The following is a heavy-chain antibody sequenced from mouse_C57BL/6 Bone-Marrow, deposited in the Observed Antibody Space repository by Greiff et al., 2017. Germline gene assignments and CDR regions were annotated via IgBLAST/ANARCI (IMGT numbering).Heavy chain of an antibody. CDR1: GYAFSSSW. CDR2: IYPGDGDT. D-gene: IGHD1-1*01. CDR3: ARGDYGREFAY. J-gene: IGHJ3*01. Sequence: VQRVESGPVLVKPGASVKISCKASGYAFSSSWMNWVKQRPGKGLEWIGRIYPGDGDTNYNGKFKGKATLTADKSSSTAYMRLSSLTSEDSAVYFCARGDYGREFAYWGQGTLVTVSA. V-gene: IGHV1-82*01.